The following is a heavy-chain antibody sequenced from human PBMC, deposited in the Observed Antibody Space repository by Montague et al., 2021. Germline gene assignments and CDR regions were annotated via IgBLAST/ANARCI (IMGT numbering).Heavy chain of an antibody. D-gene: IGHD2-15*01. CDR2: TFNTGSS. CDR3: ARSLYCIGGSCYSGFDP. J-gene: IGHJ5*02. CDR1: GGSISSNSYW. Sequence: LSLPFPVSGGSISSNSYWWAWIRQPPGKGLEYVGTTFNTGSSYYSPSLKSRVTISVDTSKNQFSLRLSAVTAADTAVYYCARSLYCIGGSCYSGFDPWGQGALVTVSS. V-gene: IGHV4-39*01.